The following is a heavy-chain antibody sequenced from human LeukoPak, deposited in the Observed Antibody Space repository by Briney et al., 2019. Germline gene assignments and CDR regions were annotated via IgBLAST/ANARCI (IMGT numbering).Heavy chain of an antibody. CDR2: IYYRGTT. Sequence: PSETLSLTCSVSGSSISPHHWTWTRQAPGEGLEWMGYIYYRGTTNYSPSLKNRLTMSVDTSKNQISLKLTSVTAADTAVYYCARIQPSCPGLGFCSFDIWGQGTLATVSS. V-gene: IGHV4-59*11. CDR3: ARIQPSCPGLGFCSFDI. D-gene: IGHD3-3*01. J-gene: IGHJ3*02. CDR1: GSSISPHH.